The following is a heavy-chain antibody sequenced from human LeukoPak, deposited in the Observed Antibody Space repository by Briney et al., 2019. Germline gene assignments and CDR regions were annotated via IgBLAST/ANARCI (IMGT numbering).Heavy chain of an antibody. D-gene: IGHD3-22*01. J-gene: IGHJ3*01. Sequence: GESLKVSCKGSGYKFNAYWIAWVRQMPGKGLEWMGIIYPDDSDTRYSPSFQGQVTISADKSVSIAYLQWSSLNASDTAMYYCARPNITSYYDSRGYDGFDVWGQGTMVIVSS. CDR2: IYPDDSDT. CDR3: ARPNITSYYDSRGYDGFDV. CDR1: GYKFNAYW. V-gene: IGHV5-51*01.